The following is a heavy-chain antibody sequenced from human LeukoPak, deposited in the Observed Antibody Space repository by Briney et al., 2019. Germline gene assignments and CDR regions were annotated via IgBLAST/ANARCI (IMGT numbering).Heavy chain of an antibody. CDR2: INPNGGDT. CDR1: GYTFTGYY. J-gene: IGHJ4*02. D-gene: IGHD1-1*01. V-gene: IGHV1-2*02. CDR3: ARVQVSDDNWGFFDY. Sequence: ASVKVSCKASGYTFTGYYMHWVRQAPGPGLEWMGWINPNGGDTNYAQKFQGRVTMTRDTSVSTAYMELSSLKSDDTAVYYCARVQVSDDNWGFFDYWGQGTLVTVSS.